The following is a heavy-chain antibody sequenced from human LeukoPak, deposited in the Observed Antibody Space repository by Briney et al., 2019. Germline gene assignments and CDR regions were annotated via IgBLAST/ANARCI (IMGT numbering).Heavy chain of an antibody. CDR2: FNWNGGST. Sequence: GGPWRPSWQAPDSPLAAFALSGFPQAPGKGRGGSLGFNWNGGSTGYAGSVKGRFTISRDNAKNSLYLQMDSLRAEDTALYHCARERGYYDDGRGNWFDPWGQGTLVTVSS. D-gene: IGHD3-22*01. CDR1: DSPLAAFA. CDR3: ARERGYYDDGRGNWFDP. V-gene: IGHV3-20*01. J-gene: IGHJ5*02.